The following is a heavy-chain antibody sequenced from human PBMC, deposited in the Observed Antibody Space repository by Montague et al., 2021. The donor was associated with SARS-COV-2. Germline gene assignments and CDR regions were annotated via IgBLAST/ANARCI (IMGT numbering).Heavy chain of an antibody. V-gene: IGHV1-18*01. CDR1: GYTFTNYG. CDR3: SRDPTQGWGYSYSAMDV. Sequence: SVKVSFKASGYTFTNYGINWVRQAPGQGLEWMGWISAYNGNTNYVQNLQGRVTMTTDTSTSTAYMELRSLRSDDTAVYFCSRDPTQGWGYSYSAMDVWGQGTTITVSS. CDR2: ISAYNGNT. D-gene: IGHD3-16*01. J-gene: IGHJ6*02.